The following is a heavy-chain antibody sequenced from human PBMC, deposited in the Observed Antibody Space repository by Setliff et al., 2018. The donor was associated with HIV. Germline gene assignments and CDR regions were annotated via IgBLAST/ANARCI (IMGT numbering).Heavy chain of an antibody. V-gene: IGHV1-24*01. D-gene: IGHD6-19*01. CDR2: FDPQDGET. J-gene: IGHJ4*02. CDR3: ARDVAADFNTDLYGHPLVY. CDR1: GFTLSEVS. Sequence: ASVKVSCKVSGFTLSEVSIHWVRQAPGKGLEWMAYFDPQDGETVYAQKFQGRVTMTEDTSTDTAYMELSGLRSEDTAVYYCARDVAADFNTDLYGHPLVYWGQGTLVTVSS.